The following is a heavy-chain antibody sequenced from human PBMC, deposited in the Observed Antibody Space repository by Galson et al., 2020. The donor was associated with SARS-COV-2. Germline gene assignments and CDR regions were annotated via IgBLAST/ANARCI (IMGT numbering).Heavy chain of an antibody. D-gene: IGHD3-22*01. V-gene: IGHV4-38-2*02. Sequence: SETLSLTCTAAAYSVSTTNYWGWVRQPPGRGPERIGGVYPSGTTYYNPPRKSHCTITVGPSKNQFSLRLDPVTAADTALYYCARQGVNMIVLVTVPGWYFDLWGRGTLVTVSS. CDR2: VYPSGTT. J-gene: IGHJ2*01. CDR3: ARQGVNMIVLVTVPGWYFDL. CDR1: AYSVSTTNY.